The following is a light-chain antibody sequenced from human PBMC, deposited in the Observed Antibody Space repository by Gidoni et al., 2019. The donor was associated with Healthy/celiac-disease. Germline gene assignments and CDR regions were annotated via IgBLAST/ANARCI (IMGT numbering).Light chain of an antibody. CDR1: QSISSY. CDR3: QQSYSTPFA. J-gene: IGKJ1*01. CDR2: AAS. Sequence: DIQMTQSPSSLSASVGVSVTITCRASQSISSYLKWYQHKPGKAPKLLIYAASSLQSGVPSRFSGSGSGTDFTLTISSLQPEDFATYYCQQSYSTPFAFSQGTKVEIK. V-gene: IGKV1-39*01.